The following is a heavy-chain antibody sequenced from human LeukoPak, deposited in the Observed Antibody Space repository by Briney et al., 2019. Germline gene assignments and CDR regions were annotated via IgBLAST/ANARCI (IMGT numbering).Heavy chain of an antibody. J-gene: IGHJ5*02. D-gene: IGHD2-15*01. CDR3: ARDTCSGGSCLSWFDP. CDR1: GCTFTGHY. CDR2: NNPNSGGT. V-gene: IGHV1-2*02. Sequence: ASVKVSCKASGCTFTGHYMHWVRQAPGQGLEWMGWNNPNSGGTNYAQKFQGRVTMTRDTSISTAYMELSRLRSDGTAVYYCARDTCSGGSCLSWFDPWGQGTLVTVSS.